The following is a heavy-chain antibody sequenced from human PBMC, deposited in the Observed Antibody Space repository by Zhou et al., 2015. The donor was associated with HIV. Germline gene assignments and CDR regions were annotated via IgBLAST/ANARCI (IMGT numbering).Heavy chain of an antibody. V-gene: IGHV3-74*02. Sequence: EVQLLESGGGLVQPGGSLRLSCTTSGFTFSNYAMSWVRQAPGKGLEWVSRINSDGSSTTYADSVKGRFTISRDNAKNTLHLQLNSLRADDTAIYYCVRGRHWTVKTGAEAFELWGQGTMVTVSS. CDR3: VRGRHWTVKTGAEAFEL. CDR1: GFTFSNYA. J-gene: IGHJ3*01. D-gene: IGHD4-17*01. CDR2: INSDGSST.